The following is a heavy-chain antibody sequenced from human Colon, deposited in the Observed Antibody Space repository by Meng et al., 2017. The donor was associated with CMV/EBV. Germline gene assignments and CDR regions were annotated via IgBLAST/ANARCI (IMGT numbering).Heavy chain of an antibody. D-gene: IGHD5-12*01. CDR3: TKMGRKYSGYDFDC. J-gene: IGHJ4*02. V-gene: IGHV3-48*03. Sequence: LSLTCAASGFTFTTYEMNWVRQAPGKGLEWVSYISGSGSTIHYADSVKGRFTISRDNAKNSLYLQMNTLRAEDAAVYYCTKMGRKYSGYDFDCWGQGALVTVSS. CDR2: ISGSGSTI. CDR1: GFTFTTYE.